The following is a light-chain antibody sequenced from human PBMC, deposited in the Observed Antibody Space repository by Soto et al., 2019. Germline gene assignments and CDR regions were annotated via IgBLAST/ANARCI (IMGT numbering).Light chain of an antibody. V-gene: IGKV1-9*01. CDR3: QQLNSYPVT. CDR1: QGIGSF. CDR2: TAS. J-gene: IGKJ5*01. Sequence: IQLTQSPSSLSASVGDRVTIALRASQGIGSFLAWYQQKPGKAPKLLIFTASTLQSGVPSRFSGSGSGTDFTLTISSLQPEDFATYYCQQLNSYPVTFAQGTRLEI.